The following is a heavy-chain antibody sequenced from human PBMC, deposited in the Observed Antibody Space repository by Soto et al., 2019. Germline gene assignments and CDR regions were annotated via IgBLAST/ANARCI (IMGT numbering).Heavy chain of an antibody. CDR1: GFTFSSYA. Sequence: VGSLRLSCAASGFTFSSYAMSWVRQAPGKGLEWVSAISGSGGSTYYADSAKGRFTISRDNSKNTLYLQMNSLRAEDTAVYYCAKDKRPVRGVMLDYWGQGTLVTVSS. J-gene: IGHJ4*02. CDR2: ISGSGGST. CDR3: AKDKRPVRGVMLDY. D-gene: IGHD3-10*01. V-gene: IGHV3-23*01.